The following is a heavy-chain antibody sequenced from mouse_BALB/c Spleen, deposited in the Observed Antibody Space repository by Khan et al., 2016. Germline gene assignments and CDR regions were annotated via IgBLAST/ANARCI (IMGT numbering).Heavy chain of an antibody. Sequence: QVQLQQSGPGLVQPSQSLSITCTVSGFSLTSYGVHWVRQSPGKGLEWLGVIWRGGSTDYNAAFMSRLSITKDNSKSQVFFKMNSLQADDTAIYXGAKEEYGNYDWYFDVWGAGTTVTVSS. CDR2: IWRGGST. CDR3: AKEEYGNYDWYFDV. J-gene: IGHJ1*01. CDR1: GFSLTSYG. D-gene: IGHD2-10*02. V-gene: IGHV2-5*01.